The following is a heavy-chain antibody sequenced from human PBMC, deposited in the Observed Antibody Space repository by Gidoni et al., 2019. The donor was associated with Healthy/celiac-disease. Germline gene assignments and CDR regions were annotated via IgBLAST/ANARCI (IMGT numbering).Heavy chain of an antibody. CDR1: GFTFSSYA. D-gene: IGHD3-3*01. V-gene: IGHV3-30*04. CDR2: ISYDGSNK. CDR3: ARDYDSLDV. J-gene: IGHJ6*02. Sequence: QVQLVESGGGVVQPGRSLRLSWAASGFTFSSYAMHWVRQAPGKGLEWVAVISYDGSNKYYADSVKGRFTISRDNSKNTLYLQMNSLRAEDTAVYYCARDYDSLDVWGQGTTVTVSS.